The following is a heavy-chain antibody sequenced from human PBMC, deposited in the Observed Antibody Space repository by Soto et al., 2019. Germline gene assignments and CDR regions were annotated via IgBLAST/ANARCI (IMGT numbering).Heavy chain of an antibody. CDR2: INAGNGNT. D-gene: IGHD3-10*01. CDR1: GYTFTSYA. CDR3: ARDSGFFGYPIPVKRDMGVWFGY. V-gene: IGHV1-3*01. Sequence: ASVKVSCKASGYTFTSYAMHWVRQAPGQRLEWMGWINAGNGNTKYSQKFQGRVTITRDTSASTAYMELSSLRSEDTAVYYCARDSGFFGYPIPVKRDMGVWFGYWGQGTLVTVSS. J-gene: IGHJ4*02.